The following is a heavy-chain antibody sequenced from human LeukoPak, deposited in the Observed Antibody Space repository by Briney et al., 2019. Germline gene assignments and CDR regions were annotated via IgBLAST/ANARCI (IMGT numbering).Heavy chain of an antibody. CDR3: ARRRGYSSSWYFDY. D-gene: IGHD6-13*01. J-gene: IGHJ4*02. Sequence: SETLSLTCTVSGGSISTYYWSWIRQPPGKGLEWIGEINHSGSTNYNPSLKSRVTISVDTSKNQFSLKLSSVTAADTAVYYCARRRGYSSSWYFDYWGQGTLVTVSS. CDR1: GGSISTYY. V-gene: IGHV4-34*01. CDR2: INHSGST.